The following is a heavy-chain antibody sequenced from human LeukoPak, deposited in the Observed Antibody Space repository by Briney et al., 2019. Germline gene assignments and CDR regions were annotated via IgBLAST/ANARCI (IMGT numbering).Heavy chain of an antibody. J-gene: IGHJ3*01. V-gene: IGHV4-4*07. CDR1: GGSISTYY. D-gene: IGHD2-2*01. Sequence: SETLSLTCTVSGGSISTYYFSWIRQPAGKGLEWIGHIYTRGRTDYNPSLKSRVTMSADTSKNQFSLKLSSVTAADTAVYYCARDRHCTSTSCHSDAFDVWGQGTLVTVSS. CDR3: ARDRHCTSTSCHSDAFDV. CDR2: IYTRGRT.